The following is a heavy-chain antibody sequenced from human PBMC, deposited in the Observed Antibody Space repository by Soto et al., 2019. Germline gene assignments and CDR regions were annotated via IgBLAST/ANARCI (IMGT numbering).Heavy chain of an antibody. CDR2: ISRDGYDI. CDR1: GFTFSTYA. Sequence: EVQLLESGGGLIQPGGSLRLSCAASGFTFSTYAMSWVRQAPGKGLEWVSAISRDGYDIYYAESVKGRFTISRDNSKHMLCLQMNSLRTEDTAVYYCAHPRGYGVFDAYDIWGQGAMVTVSS. CDR3: AHPRGYGVFDAYDI. V-gene: IGHV3-23*01. J-gene: IGHJ3*02. D-gene: IGHD4-17*01.